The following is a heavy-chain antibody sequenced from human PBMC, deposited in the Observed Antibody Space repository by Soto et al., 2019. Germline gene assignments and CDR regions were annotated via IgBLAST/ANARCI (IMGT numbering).Heavy chain of an antibody. CDR3: AKGGYCSGGSCYDNWFDP. D-gene: IGHD2-15*01. Sequence: EVQLLESGGGLVQPGGSLRLSCAASGFTFSSYAMSWVRQAPGKGLEWVSAISGSGGSTYYADSVKGRFTISRDNSKNTLYLQMNSLRAEDTAVYYCAKGGYCSGGSCYDNWFDPWGQGTLVTVSS. CDR1: GFTFSSYA. V-gene: IGHV3-23*01. J-gene: IGHJ5*02. CDR2: ISGSGGST.